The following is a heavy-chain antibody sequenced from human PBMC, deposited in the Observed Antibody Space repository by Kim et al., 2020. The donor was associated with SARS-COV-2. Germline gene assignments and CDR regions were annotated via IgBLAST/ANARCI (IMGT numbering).Heavy chain of an antibody. Sequence: GGSLRLSCAASGFTVSSNYMSWVRQAPGKGLEWVSVIYSGGSTYYADSVKGRFTISRDNSKNTLYLQMNSLRAEDTAVYYCARDLGYCSGGSCYGLAEYYYYYGMDVWGQGTTVTVSS. CDR1: GFTVSSNY. V-gene: IGHV3-53*01. J-gene: IGHJ6*02. CDR3: ARDLGYCSGGSCYGLAEYYYYYGMDV. CDR2: IYSGGST. D-gene: IGHD2-15*01.